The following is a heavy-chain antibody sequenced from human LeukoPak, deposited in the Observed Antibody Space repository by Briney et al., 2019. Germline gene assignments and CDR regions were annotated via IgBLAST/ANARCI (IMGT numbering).Heavy chain of an antibody. CDR1: GYTFTDHY. J-gene: IGHJ4*02. CDR3: ARDLATIDGIAWYYFEN. D-gene: IGHD5-12*01. V-gene: IGHV1-2*02. CDR2: INPNTGGT. Sequence: ASVKVSCKASGYTFTDHYIHWVRQAPGQGFEWMGSINPNTGGTDYAQKFQDRIAISTYTSISTVYMELSRLKSDDTALYYCARDLATIDGIAWYYFENWGQGTLVTVS.